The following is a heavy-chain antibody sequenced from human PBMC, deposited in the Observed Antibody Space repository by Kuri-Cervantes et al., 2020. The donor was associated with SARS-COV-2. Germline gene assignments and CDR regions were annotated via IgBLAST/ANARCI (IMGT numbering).Heavy chain of an antibody. V-gene: IGHV1-3*01. CDR3: ARGGSGGSCYSCWYFDL. J-gene: IGHJ2*01. CDR1: GYTFTSYG. Sequence: ASVKVSCKASGYTFTSYGIHWVRQAPGQRLELMGWVHAGNGNTKYSQKLQGRVTMTTDTSTSTAYMELRSLRSDDTAVYYCARGGSGGSCYSCWYFDLWGRGTLVTVSS. CDR2: VHAGNGNT. D-gene: IGHD2-15*01.